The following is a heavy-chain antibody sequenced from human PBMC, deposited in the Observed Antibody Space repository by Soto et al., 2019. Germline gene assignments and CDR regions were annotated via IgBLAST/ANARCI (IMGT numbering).Heavy chain of an antibody. D-gene: IGHD6-19*01. CDR2: ISGGGRPI. CDR1: GFTFSTFS. V-gene: IGHV3-48*02. J-gene: IGHJ4*02. Sequence: EVQLVESGGGSVQPGGSLRLSCAASGFTFSTFSMNWVRQAPGRGLEWISYISGGGRPISYADSVKGRFTISRDNAKNSLYLQMDSLPDEDTAVCYCARDLGWAFDSWGQGTLVTVSS. CDR3: ARDLGWAFDS.